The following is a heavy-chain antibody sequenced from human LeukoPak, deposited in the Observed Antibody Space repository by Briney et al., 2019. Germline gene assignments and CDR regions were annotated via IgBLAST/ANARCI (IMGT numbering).Heavy chain of an antibody. CDR1: GGTFSSYA. D-gene: IGHD3-22*01. V-gene: IGHV1-69*05. CDR3: ARDPPPRYYDSSPSGY. J-gene: IGHJ4*02. Sequence: SVKVSCKASGGTFSSYAISWVRQAPGQGLEWMGRIIRIFGTTNYAQKFQGRVTITTDESTSTAYMELSSLRSEDTAVYYCARDPPPRYYDSSPSGYWGQGTLVTVSS. CDR2: IIRIFGTT.